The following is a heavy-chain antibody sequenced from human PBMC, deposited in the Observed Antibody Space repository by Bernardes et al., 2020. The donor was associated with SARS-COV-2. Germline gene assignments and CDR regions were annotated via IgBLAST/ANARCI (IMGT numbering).Heavy chain of an antibody. CDR3: ARAGRRGIVVVPAAYNDY. Sequence: ASVKVSCKASGYTFTSYGISWVRQAPGQGLEWMGWISAYNGNTNYAQKLQGRVTMTTDTSTSTAYMELRSLRSDDTAVYYCARAGRRGIVVVPAAYNDYWGQGTLVTVSS. J-gene: IGHJ4*02. CDR1: GYTFTSYG. CDR2: ISAYNGNT. V-gene: IGHV1-18*04. D-gene: IGHD2-2*01.